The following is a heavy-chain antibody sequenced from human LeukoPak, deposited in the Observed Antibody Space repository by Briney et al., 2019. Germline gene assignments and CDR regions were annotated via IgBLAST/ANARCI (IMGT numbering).Heavy chain of an antibody. J-gene: IGHJ3*01. CDR2: VFFVGTT. D-gene: IGHD1-26*01. CDR3: ASGKQGGAFDL. Sequence: PSETLSLTCTVSGGSISSSSYYWGWIRQPPGKALEWIGSVFFVGTTHYNPSLKSRVTISVDTSNNQISLKLTSVTAADTSVYFCASGKQGGAFDLWGLGTTVTVSS. CDR1: GGSISSSSYY. V-gene: IGHV4-39*01.